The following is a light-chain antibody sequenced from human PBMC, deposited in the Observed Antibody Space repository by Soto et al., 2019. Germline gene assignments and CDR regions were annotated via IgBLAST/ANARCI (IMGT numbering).Light chain of an antibody. V-gene: IGLV2-8*01. J-gene: IGLJ1*01. CDR3: SSYAGSNILYV. CDR1: SSDVGGYNY. CDR2: EVS. Sequence: QSVLTQPPSASGSPGQSVTISCTGTSSDVGGYNYVSWYQQHLGKAPKLMIYEVSKRPSGVPDRFSGSKSGNTASLTVSGLQAEDEADYYCSSYAGSNILYVFGTGTKVTVL.